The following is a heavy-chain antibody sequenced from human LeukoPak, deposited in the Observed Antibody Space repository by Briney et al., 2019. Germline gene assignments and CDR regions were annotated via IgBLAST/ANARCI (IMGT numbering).Heavy chain of an antibody. Sequence: GASVKVSCKASGYTFTSYDINWVRQATGHGLEWMGWMNPNSGNTGYAQKFQGRVTMTRNTSISTAYMELNGLRSEDTAVYYCARGTRLRYFDWLLSRVAFDIWGQGTMVTVSS. D-gene: IGHD3-9*01. J-gene: IGHJ3*02. CDR2: MNPNSGNT. CDR1: GYTFTSYD. V-gene: IGHV1-8*01. CDR3: ARGTRLRYFDWLLSRVAFDI.